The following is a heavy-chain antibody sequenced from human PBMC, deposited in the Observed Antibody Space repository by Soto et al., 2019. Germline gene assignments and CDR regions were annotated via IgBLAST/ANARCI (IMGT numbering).Heavy chain of an antibody. V-gene: IGHV1-69*01. CDR1: GGTFSTSS. Sequence: QLQLVQSGTEVKEPGSSVKVSCKASGGTFSTSSFVWVRQGPGQGLEWMGGIIPISTRTNFAQKLQGRVTFSADESTRTTYMELRSLTSEDTAIYYCARDVVRSTAGDSWGQGTLVTVSS. CDR3: ARDVVRSTAGDS. J-gene: IGHJ4*02. CDR2: IIPISTRT. D-gene: IGHD2-15*01.